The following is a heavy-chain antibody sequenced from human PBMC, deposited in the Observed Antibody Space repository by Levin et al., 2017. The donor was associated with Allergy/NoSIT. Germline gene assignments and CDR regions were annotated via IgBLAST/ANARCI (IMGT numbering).Heavy chain of an antibody. CDR1: GFTFDEYT. Sequence: GESLKISCAASGFTFDEYTMHWVRQVPGKGLEWVSLISWDGGSMYYADSVKGRFTISRDNNKNSLYLQMNSLRTEDTALYYCAKDRAELVDYVGWYTLDYWGQGTLVTVSS. J-gene: IGHJ4*02. D-gene: IGHD4-23*01. CDR3: AKDRAELVDYVGWYTLDY. V-gene: IGHV3-43*01. CDR2: ISWDGGSM.